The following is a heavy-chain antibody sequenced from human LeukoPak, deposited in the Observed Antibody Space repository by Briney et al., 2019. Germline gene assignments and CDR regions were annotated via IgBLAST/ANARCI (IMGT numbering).Heavy chain of an antibody. CDR1: GFTFSSYW. D-gene: IGHD6-19*01. CDR2: VKFDGSVT. CDR3: ARVGPVAGSLDY. Sequence: GGSLRLSCAGSGFTFSSYWMHWVRQAPGKGLVWVSRVKFDGSVTTYAESAKGRFTISRDNAKNTLFLQMNSLRAEDTAVYYCARVGPVAGSLDYWAQGPRFTVSS. J-gene: IGHJ4*02. V-gene: IGHV3-74*01.